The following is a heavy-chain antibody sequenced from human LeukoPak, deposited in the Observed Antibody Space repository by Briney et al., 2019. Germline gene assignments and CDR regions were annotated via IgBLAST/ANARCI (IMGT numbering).Heavy chain of an antibody. D-gene: IGHD3-22*01. J-gene: IGHJ4*02. CDR1: GGSFSGYY. Sequence: SETLSFTCAVYGGSFSGYYWSWIRQPPGKGLEWIGEINDSGSSNYNPSLKSRVTISVDTSKNQISLKLNSVTAADTAVYYCARGNYYDSSGYYHSWGQGTLVTVSS. V-gene: IGHV4-34*01. CDR2: INDSGSS. CDR3: ARGNYYDSSGYYHS.